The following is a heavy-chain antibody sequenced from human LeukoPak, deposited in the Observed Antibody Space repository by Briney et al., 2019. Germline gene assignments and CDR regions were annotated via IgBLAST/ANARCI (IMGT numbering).Heavy chain of an antibody. V-gene: IGHV3-21*01. D-gene: IGHD2-15*01. CDR2: ISSSSSYI. J-gene: IGHJ6*03. CDR1: GFTSSSYS. Sequence: PGGSLRLSCAASGFTSSSYSMNWVRQAPGKGLEWVSSISSSSSYIYYADSVKGRFTISRDNAKNSLYLQMNSLRAEDTAVYYCARDGVVVAATRGAYYYYYMDVWGKGTTVTVSS. CDR3: ARDGVVVAATRGAYYYYYMDV.